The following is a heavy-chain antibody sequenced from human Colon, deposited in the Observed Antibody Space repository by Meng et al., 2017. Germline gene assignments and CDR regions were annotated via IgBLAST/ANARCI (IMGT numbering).Heavy chain of an antibody. CDR1: GDSVSSNRAL. D-gene: IGHD3-10*01. CDR2: TYYRSEWQN. V-gene: IGHV6-1*01. J-gene: IGHJ4*02. Sequence: VQLQTPGPGLVKPSPTLSITCAISGDSVSSNRALWHWVRQSPSRGLEWLGQTYYRSEWQNHYGVSVKSRITINADTSRNHFSLHLNSVTPEDTAVYYCTTWYGEYWGQGTLVTVSS. CDR3: TTWYGEY.